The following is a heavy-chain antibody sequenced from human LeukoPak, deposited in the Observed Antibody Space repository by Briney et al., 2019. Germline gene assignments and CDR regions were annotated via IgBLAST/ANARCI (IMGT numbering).Heavy chain of an antibody. Sequence: SETLSLTCTVSGGSISSSTYHWGWISQPPGEGLEWIGSIYYSGTTYYNPSLKSRVTISVDTSKNQFSLKLSSVIAADTAVYYCARVAAARTRWFDPWGQGTLVTVSS. CDR3: ARVAAARTRWFDP. CDR1: GGSISSSTYH. D-gene: IGHD6-13*01. J-gene: IGHJ5*02. V-gene: IGHV4-39*01. CDR2: IYYSGTT.